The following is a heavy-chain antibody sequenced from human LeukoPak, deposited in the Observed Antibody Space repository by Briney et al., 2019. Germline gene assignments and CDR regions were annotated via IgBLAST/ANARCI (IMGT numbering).Heavy chain of an antibody. Sequence: PGGSLRLSCAASGFTFSSYAMSWVRQAPGKGLEWVSAISGSGGSTYYADSVKGRFTISRDNSKNTLYLQMNSLRAEDTAVYYCARDGSGNYYYGMDVWGQGTTVTVSS. CDR1: GFTFSSYA. J-gene: IGHJ6*02. CDR3: ARDGSGNYYYGMDV. CDR2: ISGSGGST. V-gene: IGHV3-23*01. D-gene: IGHD2-15*01.